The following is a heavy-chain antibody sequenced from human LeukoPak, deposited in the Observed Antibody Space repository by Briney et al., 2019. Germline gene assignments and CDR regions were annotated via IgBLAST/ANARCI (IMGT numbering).Heavy chain of an antibody. CDR3: ARAQDYCSGGSCYYFDY. V-gene: IGHV3-53*04. J-gene: IGHJ4*02. Sequence: GGSLRLSCAASGFTVSSNYMSWVRQAPGKGLEWVSVIYSGGSTYYADSVKGRFTISRHNSKNTLYLQMNSLRAEDTAVYYCARAQDYCSGGSCYYFDYWGQGTLVTVSS. CDR1: GFTVSSNY. CDR2: IYSGGST. D-gene: IGHD2-15*01.